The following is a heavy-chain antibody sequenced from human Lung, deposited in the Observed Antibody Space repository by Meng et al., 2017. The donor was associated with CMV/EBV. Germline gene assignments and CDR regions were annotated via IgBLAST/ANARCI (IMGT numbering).Heavy chain of an antibody. V-gene: IGHV4-38-2*02. CDR1: GYSISSGYY. CDR2: IYHSGST. Sequence: SETLSLTCTVSGYSISSGYYWGWVRQPPGKGLEWIGSIYHSGSTYYNPSLKSRVTISVDTSKNQFSLKLSSVTAADTAVYYCARARFDYWGQGTVVTGSS. CDR3: ARARFDY. J-gene: IGHJ4*02.